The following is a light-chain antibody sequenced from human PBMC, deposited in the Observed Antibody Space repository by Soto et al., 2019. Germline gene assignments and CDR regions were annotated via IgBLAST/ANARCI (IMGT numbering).Light chain of an antibody. CDR2: GAS. CDR3: QHCNNWPPT. CDR1: QSVSSN. J-gene: IGKJ1*01. V-gene: IGKV3-15*01. Sequence: EIVMTQSPATLSVSPGERATLSCRASQSVSSNLAWYQQKPGQAPRLLIYGASTRANGIPARFSGSGSGTEFTLTISSLQSEDFAVYYCQHCNNWPPTFGQGTKVEIK.